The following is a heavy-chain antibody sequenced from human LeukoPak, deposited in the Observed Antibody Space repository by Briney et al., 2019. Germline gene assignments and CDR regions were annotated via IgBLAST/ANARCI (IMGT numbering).Heavy chain of an antibody. D-gene: IGHD6-13*01. CDR3: ARGLHDRSWYGAH. V-gene: IGHV3-30*04. J-gene: IGHJ4*02. Sequence: GGSLRLSCAASGFTFSDYTMQWVRQAPGKGLEWVALLPPDGSYQYYADSLRGRFTISRDNFKNALYLQMNSLRLEDTAVYYCARGLHDRSWYGAHWGQGTLLSVSS. CDR1: GFTFSDYT. CDR2: LPPDGSYQ.